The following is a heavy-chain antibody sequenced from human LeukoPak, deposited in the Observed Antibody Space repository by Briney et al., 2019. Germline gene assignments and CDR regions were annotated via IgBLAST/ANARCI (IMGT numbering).Heavy chain of an antibody. V-gene: IGHV4-39*01. CDR1: GFTFSSSA. CDR3: ARNLVAAAVDY. D-gene: IGHD6-13*01. CDR2: IYYSGST. Sequence: AGGSLRLSCAASGFTFSSSAMSWVRQAPGKGLEWIGSIYYSGSTYYNPSLKSRVTISVDTSKYQFSLKLSSVTAADTAIYYCARNLVAAAVDYWGQGTLVTVSS. J-gene: IGHJ4*02.